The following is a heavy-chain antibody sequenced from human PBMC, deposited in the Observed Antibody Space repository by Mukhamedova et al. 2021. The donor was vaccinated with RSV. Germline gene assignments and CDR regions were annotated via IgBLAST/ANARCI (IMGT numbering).Heavy chain of an antibody. CDR2: INPSGGST. V-gene: IGHV1-46*01. CDR3: ARDRGDSSGYYLYYFDY. D-gene: IGHD3-22*01. J-gene: IGHJ4*02. Sequence: GIINPSGGSTSYAQKFQGRVTMTRDTSTSTVYMELSSLRSEDTAVYYCARDRGDSSGYYLYYFDYWGQGTLDTVSS.